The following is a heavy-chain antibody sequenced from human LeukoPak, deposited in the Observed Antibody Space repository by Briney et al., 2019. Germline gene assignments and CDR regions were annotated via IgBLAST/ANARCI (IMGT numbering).Heavy chain of an antibody. CDR2: IYHGAST. CDR3: DKNTDTSGYRPYFDY. CDR1: GGSISSSGYS. J-gene: IGHJ4*02. D-gene: IGHD3-22*01. V-gene: IGHV4-30-2*01. Sequence: PSQTLSLTCAVSGGSISSSGYSWSWLRQPPGKGLEWIGYIYHGASTYYNPSFKSRVTISVDRSKNQFSPKLSSVTAADTAVYYVDKNTDTSGYRPYFDYWGQGTLVTVSS.